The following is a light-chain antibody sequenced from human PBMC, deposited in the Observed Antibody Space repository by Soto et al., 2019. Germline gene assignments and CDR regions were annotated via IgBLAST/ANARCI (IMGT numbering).Light chain of an antibody. CDR2: DVF. V-gene: IGKV1-13*02. Sequence: AIQVTQSPSSLSASVGDTVTITCRASQGISSAFAWYQQKPGKVPRLLIYDVFNLQSGVPSRFNGSGSGTDFTLTISRLPPEDFATYYCQQLETYPLTFGQGTRLEVK. J-gene: IGKJ5*01. CDR3: QQLETYPLT. CDR1: QGISSA.